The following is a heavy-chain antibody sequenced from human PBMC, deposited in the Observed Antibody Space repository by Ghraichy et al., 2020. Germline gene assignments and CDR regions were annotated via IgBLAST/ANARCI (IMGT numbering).Heavy chain of an antibody. V-gene: IGHV3-30-3*01. Sequence: LSLTCAASGFTFSSYAMHWVRQAPGKGLEWVAVISYDGSNKYYADSVKGRFTISRDNSKNTLYLQMNSLRAEDTAVYYCARAPRYSSSWYSSQFDYWGQGTLVTVSS. D-gene: IGHD6-13*01. CDR1: GFTFSSYA. CDR2: ISYDGSNK. CDR3: ARAPRYSSSWYSSQFDY. J-gene: IGHJ4*02.